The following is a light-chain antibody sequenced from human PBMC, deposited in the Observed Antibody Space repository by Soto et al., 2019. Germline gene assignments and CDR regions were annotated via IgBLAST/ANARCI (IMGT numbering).Light chain of an antibody. J-gene: IGKJ1*01. Sequence: DIQMTQSPSTLSASVGDRVSITCRASQNIDDWLAWYRQKPGKAPKFLMYDASTLTSGVPSRFSGSRSGTEFTLTISSLQPDDFATYYCQQYKSHRTFGQGTKVELK. CDR2: DAS. CDR1: QNIDDW. V-gene: IGKV1-5*01. CDR3: QQYKSHRT.